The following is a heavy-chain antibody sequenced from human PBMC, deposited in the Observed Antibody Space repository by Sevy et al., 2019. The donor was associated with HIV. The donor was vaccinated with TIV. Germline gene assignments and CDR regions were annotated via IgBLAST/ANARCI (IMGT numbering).Heavy chain of an antibody. D-gene: IGHD3-10*01. Sequence: SETLSLICTVSGYFISSSYYWGWIRQPPGKGLEYIGTGHYDGRTYYNPSLMSRDTVSLDTSNNQFSLKVTSVTAADTAAYFCVRGASYYASGALYFDYWGQGTLVTVSS. V-gene: IGHV4-38-2*02. CDR1: GYFISSSYY. CDR2: GHYDGRT. J-gene: IGHJ4*02. CDR3: VRGASYYASGALYFDY.